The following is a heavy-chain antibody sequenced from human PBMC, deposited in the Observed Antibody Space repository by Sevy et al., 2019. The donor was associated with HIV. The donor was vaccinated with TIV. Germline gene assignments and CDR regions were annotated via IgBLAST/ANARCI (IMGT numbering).Heavy chain of an antibody. J-gene: IGHJ4*02. CDR3: ARGLNIVVVVAANYFDY. CDR2: IYYSGST. CDR1: GGSISSSSYY. V-gene: IGHV4-39*01. Sequence: SETLSLTCTVSGGSISSSSYYWGWIRQPPGKGLEWIGSIYYSGSTYYNPSLKSRVTISVDTSKNQFSLKLSSVTAADTAVYYCARGLNIVVVVAANYFDYWGQGTLVTVSS. D-gene: IGHD2-15*01.